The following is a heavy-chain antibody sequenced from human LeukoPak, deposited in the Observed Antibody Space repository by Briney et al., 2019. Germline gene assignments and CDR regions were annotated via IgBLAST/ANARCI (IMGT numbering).Heavy chain of an antibody. V-gene: IGHV3-7*01. CDR2: IKQDGSEK. J-gene: IGHJ3*02. D-gene: IGHD2-21*02. Sequence: GGSLRLSCAASGFTFSSYWMSWVRQAPGKGLEWVANIKQDGSEKYYVDSVKGRFTISRDNAKNSLYLQMNSLRAEDTAVYYCARDTPLGDDAFDIWGQGTMVTVSS. CDR3: ARDTPLGDDAFDI. CDR1: GFTFSSYW.